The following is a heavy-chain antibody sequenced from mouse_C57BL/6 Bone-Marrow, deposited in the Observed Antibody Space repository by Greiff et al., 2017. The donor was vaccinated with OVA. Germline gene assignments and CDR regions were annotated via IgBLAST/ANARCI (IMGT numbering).Heavy chain of an antibody. CDR3: ARCSHYYARPPYAMDY. CDR2: ISDGGSYT. J-gene: IGHJ4*01. CDR1: GFTFSSYA. Sequence: DVMLVESGGGLVKPGGSLKLSCAASGFTFSSYAMSWVRQTPEKRLEWVATISDGGSYTYYPDNVKGRFTISRDNAKNNLYLQMSHLKSEDTAMYYCARCSHYYARPPYAMDYWGQGTSVTVSS. D-gene: IGHD1-2*01. V-gene: IGHV5-4*03.